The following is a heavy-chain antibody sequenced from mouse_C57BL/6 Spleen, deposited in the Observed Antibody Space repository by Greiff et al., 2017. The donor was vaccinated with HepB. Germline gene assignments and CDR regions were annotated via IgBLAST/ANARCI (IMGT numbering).Heavy chain of an antibody. D-gene: IGHD1-1*01. CDR3: ARRGTTVVATSYFDY. J-gene: IGHJ2*01. CDR1: GYTFTGYW. CDR2: ILPGSGST. Sequence: VQLQQSGAELMKPGASVKLSCKATGYTFTGYWIEWVKQRPGHGLEWIGEILPGSGSTNYNEKFKGKATLTADTSSNTAYMQLSSMTTEDSAIYYCARRGTTVVATSYFDYWGQGTTLTVSS. V-gene: IGHV1-9*01.